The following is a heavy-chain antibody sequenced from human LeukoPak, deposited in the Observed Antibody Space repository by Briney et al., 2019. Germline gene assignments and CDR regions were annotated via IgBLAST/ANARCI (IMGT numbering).Heavy chain of an antibody. V-gene: IGHV1-8*01. J-gene: IGHJ4*02. Sequence: GASVKVSCKASGYTFTSYDINWVRQATGQGLEWMGWMNPNSGNTGYAQKFQGRVTMTRNTSISTAYMELSSLRSEDTAVYYCARDGAVAGNLDYWGQGTLVTVSS. CDR2: MNPNSGNT. CDR3: ARDGAVAGNLDY. CDR1: GYTFTSYD. D-gene: IGHD6-19*01.